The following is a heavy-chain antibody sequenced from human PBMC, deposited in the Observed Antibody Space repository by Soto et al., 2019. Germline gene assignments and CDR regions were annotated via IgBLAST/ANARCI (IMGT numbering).Heavy chain of an antibody. J-gene: IGHJ4*02. CDR2: ISGSGGST. CDR3: AKDLGNYYDSSEGLV. D-gene: IGHD3-22*01. CDR1: GFIFSSYA. Sequence: GGSLRLSCAASGFIFSSYAMIWVRQAPGKGLEWVSAISGSGGSTYYAGSVKGRFTISRDNSKNTLYLQMNSLRAEDTAVYYCAKDLGNYYDSSEGLVWGQGTLVTVSS. V-gene: IGHV3-23*01.